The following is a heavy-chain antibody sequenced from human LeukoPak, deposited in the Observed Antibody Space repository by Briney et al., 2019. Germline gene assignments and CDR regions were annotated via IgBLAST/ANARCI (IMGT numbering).Heavy chain of an antibody. J-gene: IGHJ4*02. CDR1: GGTFSSYT. CDR3: VSLRSAVTAALDY. CDR2: IIPILGIA. Sequence: SVKVSCKASGGTFSSYTISWVRQAPGQGLEWMGRIIPILGIANYAQKFQGRVTITADKSTSTAYMELSSLRSEDTAVYYCVSLRSAVTAALDYWGQGTLVTVSS. D-gene: IGHD4-11*01. V-gene: IGHV1-69*02.